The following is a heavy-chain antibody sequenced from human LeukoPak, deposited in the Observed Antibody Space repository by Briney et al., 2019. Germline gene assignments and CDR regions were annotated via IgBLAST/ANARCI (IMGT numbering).Heavy chain of an antibody. V-gene: IGHV1-18*01. Sequence: ASVKVSCKASGYTFTSYGISWVRQAPGQGLEWMGWISAYNGNTNYAQKLQGRVTMTTDTSTSTAYMELRSLRSDDTAVYYCARGPEYQLLFVNYYFDYWGQGTLSPSPQ. CDR3: ARGPEYQLLFVNYYFDY. CDR2: ISAYNGNT. CDR1: GYTFTSYG. J-gene: IGHJ4*02. D-gene: IGHD2-2*01.